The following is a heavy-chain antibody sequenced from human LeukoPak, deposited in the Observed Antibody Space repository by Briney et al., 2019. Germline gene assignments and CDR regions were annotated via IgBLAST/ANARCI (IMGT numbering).Heavy chain of an antibody. Sequence: SETLSLTCAVYGGSFSGYYWSWIRQPPGNGLEWIGEINHSGSTNYNPSLKSRVTISVDTSKNQFSLKLSSVTAADTAVYYCARNVCSGGSCSFDYWGQGTLVTVSS. D-gene: IGHD2-15*01. V-gene: IGHV4-34*01. CDR1: GGSFSGYY. CDR3: ARNVCSGGSCSFDY. J-gene: IGHJ4*02. CDR2: INHSGST.